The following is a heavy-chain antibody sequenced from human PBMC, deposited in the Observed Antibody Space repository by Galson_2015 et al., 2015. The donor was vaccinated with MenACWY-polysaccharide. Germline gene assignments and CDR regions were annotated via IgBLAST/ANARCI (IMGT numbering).Heavy chain of an antibody. D-gene: IGHD3-22*01. CDR1: GYTFTSYD. V-gene: IGHV1-8*01. J-gene: IGHJ5*02. CDR2: MNPNSGNT. Sequence: SVKVFCKASGYTFTSYDINWVRQTTGHGLEWMGWMNPNSGNTGYAQKFQGRVTMTRNTSISIAYMELSSLRSEDTAVYYCARGGKYYYDSSGYLNWFDPWGQGTLVTVSS. CDR3: ARGGKYYYDSSGYLNWFDP.